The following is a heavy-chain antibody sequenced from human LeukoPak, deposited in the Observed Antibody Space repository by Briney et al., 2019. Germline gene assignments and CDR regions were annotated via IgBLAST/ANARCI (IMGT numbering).Heavy chain of an antibody. J-gene: IGHJ4*02. Sequence: ASVKVSCKASGYTFTSYDINWVRQATGQGLEWMGWMNPNSGNTGYAQKFQGRVTMTRNTSISTAYMELSSLRSEDTAVYYCARXRYXDFWSXYYSPLYWGQGTLVTVSS. CDR2: MNPNSGNT. CDR1: GYTFTSYD. CDR3: ARXRYXDFWSXYYSPLY. V-gene: IGHV1-8*02. D-gene: IGHD3-3*01.